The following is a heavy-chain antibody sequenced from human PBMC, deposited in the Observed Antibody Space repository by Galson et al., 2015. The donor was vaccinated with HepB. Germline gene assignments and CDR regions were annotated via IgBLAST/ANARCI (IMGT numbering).Heavy chain of an antibody. Sequence: SLRLSCAASGFTFSDYYMSWIRQAPGKGLEWVSYISSSSSYTNYADSVRGRFTISRDNAKNSLYLQMNSLRAEDTAVYYCARDERGQLNWNYGYYYYYGMDVWGQGTTVAVSS. D-gene: IGHD1-7*01. CDR3: ARDERGQLNWNYGYYYYYGMDV. J-gene: IGHJ6*02. V-gene: IGHV3-11*06. CDR2: ISSSSSYT. CDR1: GFTFSDYY.